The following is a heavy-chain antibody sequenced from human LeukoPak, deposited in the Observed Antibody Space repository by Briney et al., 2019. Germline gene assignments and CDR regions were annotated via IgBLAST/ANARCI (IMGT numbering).Heavy chain of an antibody. CDR3: ARDWNGSGTAFDH. J-gene: IGHJ4*02. CDR1: GLSFSAYW. V-gene: IGHV3-7*05. D-gene: IGHD1-1*01. Sequence: PGESLRLSGAASGLSFSAYWMSWVRQAPGKGLEWVANIKVDGTEKYYVDSVKGRFTISRDNAKNSLSLQMSGLRAEDTAVYYCARDWNGSGTAFDHWGQGTLVTVSS. CDR2: IKVDGTEK.